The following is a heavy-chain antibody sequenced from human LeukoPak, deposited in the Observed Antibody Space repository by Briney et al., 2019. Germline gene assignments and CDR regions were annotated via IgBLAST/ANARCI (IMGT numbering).Heavy chain of an antibody. Sequence: GGSLRLSCAASGFTFSSYSMNWVRQAPGKGLEWVSSISSSSSYIYYADSVKGRFTISRDNAKNSLYLQMNSLRAEDTAVYYCARDLRPDSYFYNLDVWGLGTTVTVSS. CDR2: ISSSSSYI. D-gene: IGHD2/OR15-2a*01. V-gene: IGHV3-21*01. CDR3: ARDLRPDSYFYNLDV. J-gene: IGHJ6*02. CDR1: GFTFSSYS.